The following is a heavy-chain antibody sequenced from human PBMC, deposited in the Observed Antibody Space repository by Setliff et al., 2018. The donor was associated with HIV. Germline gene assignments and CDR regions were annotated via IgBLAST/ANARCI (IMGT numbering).Heavy chain of an antibody. V-gene: IGHV3-21*01. J-gene: IGHJ3*02. CDR1: GFTFSSYT. CDR2: ISGSSSIK. CDR3: VRDLMWAFDI. Sequence: PGGSLRLSCATSGFTFSSYTMNWVRQAPGKGLEWVSAISGSSSIKEYADFVKGRFSISRDNTKDTVFLQMSSLRVEDTAVYYCVRDLMWAFDIWGQGTMVTVSS. D-gene: IGHD2-21*01.